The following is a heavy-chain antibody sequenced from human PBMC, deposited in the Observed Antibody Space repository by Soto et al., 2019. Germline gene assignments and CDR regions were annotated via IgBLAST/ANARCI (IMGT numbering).Heavy chain of an antibody. Sequence: GSTNYNPSLKSRVTISVDTSKNQFSLKLSSVTAADTAVYYCARDRAAAGLYYFDYWGQGTLVTVSP. CDR2: GST. CDR3: ARDRAAAGLYYFDY. D-gene: IGHD6-13*01. J-gene: IGHJ4*02. V-gene: IGHV4-59*01.